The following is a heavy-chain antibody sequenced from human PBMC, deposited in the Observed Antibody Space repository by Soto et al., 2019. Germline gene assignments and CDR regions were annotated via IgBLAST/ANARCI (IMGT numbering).Heavy chain of an antibody. D-gene: IGHD2-2*02. Sequence: ASVKVSCKASGYTFAAYYMHWVRQAPGQGLEWMGWINPNNGVTKYAQKFQGRVTVTRDLSTSTAYMELISLSSDDTAVYYCARSLAEGYRVITGCFTRPLNGVDVWGQGTTVTVSS. V-gene: IGHV1-2*02. CDR1: GYTFAAYY. CDR3: ARSLAEGYRVITGCFTRPLNGVDV. CDR2: INPNNGVT. J-gene: IGHJ6*02.